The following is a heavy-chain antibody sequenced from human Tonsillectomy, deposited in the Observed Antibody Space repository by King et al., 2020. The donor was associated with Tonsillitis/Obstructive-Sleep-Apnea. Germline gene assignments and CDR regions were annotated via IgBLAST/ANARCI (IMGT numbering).Heavy chain of an antibody. D-gene: IGHD4-11*01. Sequence: VQLVESGGGLVQPGGSLRLSCAASGFTFSSYAMSWVRQAPGKGLEWVSAISGSGGSTYYADSVKGRFTTSRDNSKNTLYLQMNSLRAEDTAVYYCAKGASTVTTRTKYYYYYMDVWGKGTTVTVSS. CDR2: ISGSGGST. J-gene: IGHJ6*03. V-gene: IGHV3-23*04. CDR3: AKGASTVTTRTKYYYYYMDV. CDR1: GFTFSSYA.